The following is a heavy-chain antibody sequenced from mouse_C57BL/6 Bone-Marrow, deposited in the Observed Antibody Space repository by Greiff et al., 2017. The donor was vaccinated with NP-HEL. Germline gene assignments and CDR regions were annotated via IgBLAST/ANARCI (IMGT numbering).Heavy chain of an antibody. V-gene: IGHV5-9-1*02. Sequence: EVKVVESGEGLVKPGGSLKLSCAASGFTFSSYAMSWVRQTPEKRLEWVAYISSGGDYIYYADTVKGRFTISRDNARNTLYLQMSSLKSEDTAMYYCTRDLTITTVVATEAMDYWGQGTSVTVSS. D-gene: IGHD1-1*01. CDR2: ISSGGDYI. CDR3: TRDLTITTVVATEAMDY. J-gene: IGHJ4*01. CDR1: GFTFSSYA.